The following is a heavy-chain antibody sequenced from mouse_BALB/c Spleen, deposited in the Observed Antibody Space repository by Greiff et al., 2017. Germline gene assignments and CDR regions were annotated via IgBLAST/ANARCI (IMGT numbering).Heavy chain of an antibody. CDR2: ISSGGSYT. CDR1: GFTFSSYA. V-gene: IGHV5-9-4*01. D-gene: IGHD2-4*01. Sequence: DVKLVESGGGLVKPGGSLKLSCAASGFTFSSYAMSWVRQSPEKRLEWVAEISSGGSYTYYPDTVTGRFTISRDNAKNTLYLKMSSLRSEDTAMYYCADMITSMDYWGQGTSVTVSS. CDR3: ADMITSMDY. J-gene: IGHJ4*01.